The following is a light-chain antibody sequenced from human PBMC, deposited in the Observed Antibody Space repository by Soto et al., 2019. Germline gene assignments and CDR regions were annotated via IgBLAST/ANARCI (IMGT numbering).Light chain of an antibody. J-gene: IGKJ4*01. Sequence: DIVLTQSPATLSLSPGERATLSCRASESVSTYLAWYQHKPGQAPRLLINHASNRAPGIPEKFSGSGSGTDFTIIVSSLEPEDFTPYYCPQRRTWPYLTVCGGTKVEIK. CDR1: ESVSTY. CDR3: PQRRTWPYLT. CDR2: HAS. V-gene: IGKV3-11*01.